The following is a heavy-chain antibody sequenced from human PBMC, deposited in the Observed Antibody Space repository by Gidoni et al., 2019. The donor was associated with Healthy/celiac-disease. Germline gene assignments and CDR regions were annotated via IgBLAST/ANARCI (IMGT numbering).Heavy chain of an antibody. D-gene: IGHD2-21*01. CDR2: IYSGGST. CDR1: GFTVSSNY. V-gene: IGHV3-53*01. Sequence: EVQLVESGGGLIQPGGSLRLSCAASGFTVSSNYMSWVRQAPGKGLEWVSVIYSGGSTYYADSVKGRFTISRDNSKNTLYLQMNSLRAEDTAVYYCARERGGGDRQEYFQHWGQGTLVTVSS. CDR3: ARERGGGDRQEYFQH. J-gene: IGHJ1*01.